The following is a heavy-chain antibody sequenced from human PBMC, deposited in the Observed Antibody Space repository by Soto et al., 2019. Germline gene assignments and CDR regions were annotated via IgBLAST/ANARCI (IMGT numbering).Heavy chain of an antibody. CDR3: ARAARPYGDCDY. J-gene: IGHJ4*02. CDR2: ISGYNRDT. Sequence: QVHLVQSGGEVKKPGAPVKVSCKASGYTFISYGLTWVRQTPGQGLEWMGWISGYNRDTNHAQKFQGRVTMTRDTSTGAAYMELSSLTSDDTAVYYCARAARPYGDCDYWGQGTLVTVSS. V-gene: IGHV1-18*01. CDR1: GYTFISYG. D-gene: IGHD4-17*01.